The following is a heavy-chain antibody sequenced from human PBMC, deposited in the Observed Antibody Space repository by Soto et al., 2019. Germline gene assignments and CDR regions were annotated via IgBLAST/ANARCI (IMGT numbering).Heavy chain of an antibody. V-gene: IGHV5-10-1*01. CDR2: IDPSDSYT. CDR3: ATTYSGSYTGTFVDV. CDR1: GYSFTSYW. D-gene: IGHD1-26*01. J-gene: IGHJ6*02. Sequence: GESLKISCKGSGYSFTSYWISWVRQMPGKVLEWMGRIDPSDSYTNYSPSFQGHVTISADKSISTAYLQWSSLKASDTAMYYCATTYSGSYTGTFVDVWCQGXTLTVSS.